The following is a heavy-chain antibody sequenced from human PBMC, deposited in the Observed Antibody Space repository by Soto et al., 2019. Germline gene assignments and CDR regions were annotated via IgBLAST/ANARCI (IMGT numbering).Heavy chain of an antibody. D-gene: IGHD3-10*02. CDR3: ASYAGGYFPVGHDR. V-gene: IGHV3-7*01. J-gene: IGHJ5*02. CDR2: IKQDGSEI. Sequence: EAQLVESGGGLVQPGGSLRLSCVASGFTFSSFWMSWVRQAPGWGLEWVANIKQDGSEIHYLESVKGRFTIFRDNARKSLYLQMTSLGVADTAVYFCASYAGGYFPVGHDRWGQGTLVTVSS. CDR1: GFTFSSFW.